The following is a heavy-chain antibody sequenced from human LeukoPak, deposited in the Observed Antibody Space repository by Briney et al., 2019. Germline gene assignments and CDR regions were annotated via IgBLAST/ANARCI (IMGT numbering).Heavy chain of an antibody. CDR3: ARDGRPGYPNWFDP. J-gene: IGHJ5*02. CDR1: GGSISSYY. CDR2: ICTSGST. D-gene: IGHD2-15*01. V-gene: IGHV4-4*07. Sequence: SETLSLTCTVSGGSISSYYWSWIRQPAGKGLEWIGRICTSGSTNYNPSLKSRVTMSVDTSKNQFSLKLSSVTAADTAVYYCARDGRPGYPNWFDPWGQGTLVTVSS.